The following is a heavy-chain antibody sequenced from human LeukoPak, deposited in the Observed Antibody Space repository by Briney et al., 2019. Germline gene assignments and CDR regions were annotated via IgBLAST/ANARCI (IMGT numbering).Heavy chain of an antibody. D-gene: IGHD2-21*01. CDR2: ISSSSSYI. J-gene: IGHJ4*02. Sequence: PGGSLRLSCAASGFTFSSYSMNWVRQAPGKGLEWVSSISSSSSYIYYADSEKGRFTISRDNAKNSLNLQMNSLRAEDTAVYYCARASNSPFDYWGQGTLVTVSS. CDR1: GFTFSSYS. V-gene: IGHV3-21*01. CDR3: ARASNSPFDY.